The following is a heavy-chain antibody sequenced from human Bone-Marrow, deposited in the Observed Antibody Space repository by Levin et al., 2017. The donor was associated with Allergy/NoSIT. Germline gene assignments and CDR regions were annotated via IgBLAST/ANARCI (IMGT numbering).Heavy chain of an antibody. Sequence: GESLKISCKGSGYSFTNYWIGWVRQMPGKGLEWMGIIHPGDSDTRYSPSFQGQVTFSVDKSISTAYLQWSSLRASDTAMYYCARLDGSGSYYNGMGYWGQGTLVTVSS. CDR1: GYSFTNYW. CDR3: ARLDGSGSYYNGMGY. D-gene: IGHD3-10*01. V-gene: IGHV5-51*01. J-gene: IGHJ4*02. CDR2: IHPGDSDT.